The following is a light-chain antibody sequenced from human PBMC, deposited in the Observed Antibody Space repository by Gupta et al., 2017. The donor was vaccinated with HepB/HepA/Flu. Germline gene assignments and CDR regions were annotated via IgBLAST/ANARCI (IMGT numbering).Light chain of an antibody. J-gene: IGLJ2*01. CDR3: QAWDSSNSVV. CDR2: QDS. CDR1: KLGDKY. V-gene: IGLV3-1*01. Sequence: SYELTQPPSVSVSPGQTASITCSGDKLGDKYACWYQPKPGQSPVLVIYQDSKRPAGIPERFSGSNAGNTATLTISGTQEREEADYYCQAWDSSNSVVFGGGTKLTVL.